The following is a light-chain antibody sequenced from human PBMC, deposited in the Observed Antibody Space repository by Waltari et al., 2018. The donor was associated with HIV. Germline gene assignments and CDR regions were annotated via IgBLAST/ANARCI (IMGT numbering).Light chain of an antibody. CDR3: HQYYTTPRT. V-gene: IGKV4-1*01. Sequence: DIVLTQSPDSLAVSLGERATINCKSSQRVLFSSNNKNYLAWYQQKSGQAPKLLVSWASTRESGVPDRFSGSGSGTDFTLTISSLQAEDVAIYYCHQYYTTPRTFGQGTKVEIK. CDR2: WAS. J-gene: IGKJ1*01. CDR1: QRVLFSSNNKNY.